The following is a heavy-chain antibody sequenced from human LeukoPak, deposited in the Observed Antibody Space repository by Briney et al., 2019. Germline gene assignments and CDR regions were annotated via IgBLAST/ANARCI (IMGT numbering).Heavy chain of an antibody. CDR2: ISYDGSNK. Sequence: GGSLRLSCAAYGFTFSIYGMHWVRQAPGKGLEWVAVISYDGSNKYYADSVKGRFTISRDNSKNTLYLQMNSLRAEDTAVYYCAKDLQFLEWLLYRYHFDYWGQGTLVTVSS. D-gene: IGHD3-3*01. V-gene: IGHV3-30*18. J-gene: IGHJ4*02. CDR3: AKDLQFLEWLLYRYHFDY. CDR1: GFTFSIYG.